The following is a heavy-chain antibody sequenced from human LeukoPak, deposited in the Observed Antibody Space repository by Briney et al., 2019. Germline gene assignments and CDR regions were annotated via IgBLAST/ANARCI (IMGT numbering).Heavy chain of an antibody. V-gene: IGHV3-23*01. D-gene: IGHD5-18*01. J-gene: IGHJ6*03. CDR2: ISGSGGST. CDR3: AKDGYSYGTGDYMDV. Sequence: GGSLRLFCAASGFTFSSYAMSWVRQAPGKGLEWVSAISGSGGSTYYADSVKGRFTISRDNSKNTLYLQMNSLRAEDTAVYYCAKDGYSYGTGDYMDVWGKGTTVTVSS. CDR1: GFTFSSYA.